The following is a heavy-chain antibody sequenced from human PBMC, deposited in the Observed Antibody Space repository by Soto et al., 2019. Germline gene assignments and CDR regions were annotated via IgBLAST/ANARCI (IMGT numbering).Heavy chain of an antibody. CDR1: GCSISSGDYY. CDR3: ARRSITMVRGVIY. J-gene: IGHJ4*02. D-gene: IGHD3-10*01. CDR2: IYYSGST. Sequence: SEPLSLTCTVSGCSISSGDYYWSWILQPPGKGLEWIGYIYYSGSTYYNPSLKSRVTISVDTSKNQFSLKLSSVTAADTALYYCARRSITMVRGVIYWGQGTLVTVSS. V-gene: IGHV4-30-4*01.